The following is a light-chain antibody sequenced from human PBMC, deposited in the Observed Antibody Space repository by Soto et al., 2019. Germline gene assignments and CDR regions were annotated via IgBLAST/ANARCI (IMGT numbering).Light chain of an antibody. CDR3: QSYDSSLSGYV. CDR1: SSNIGAGYD. Sequence: QSVLTQPPSVSGAPGQRVTISCTGSSSNIGAGYDVHWYQQLPGTAPKLLIYVNTNRPSGVPDRFSGSTSGTSASLAITGLQAEDEADYYCQSYDSSLSGYVFGTGTKDRP. J-gene: IGLJ1*01. CDR2: VNT. V-gene: IGLV1-40*01.